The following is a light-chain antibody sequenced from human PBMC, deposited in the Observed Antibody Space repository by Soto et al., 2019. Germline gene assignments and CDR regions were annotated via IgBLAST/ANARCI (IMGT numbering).Light chain of an antibody. Sequence: EIVMTESPVTLSVSLGERVTLSCRARQSVGSNLAWYQQTPGQAPRVVIYDASTRATVIPARFSGSGSGTEFTLTISSLQSEDFAVYYCQQYDTWPLTFGGGTRWIS. CDR2: DAS. V-gene: IGKV3-15*01. CDR3: QQYDTWPLT. J-gene: IGKJ4*01. CDR1: QSVGSN.